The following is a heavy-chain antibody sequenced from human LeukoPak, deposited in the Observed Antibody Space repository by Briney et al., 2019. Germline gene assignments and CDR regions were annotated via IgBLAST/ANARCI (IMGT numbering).Heavy chain of an antibody. Sequence: GGSLRLSCAASGFTFSSYGMHWVRQAPGKGLEWVAVISYDGSNKYYADSVKGRFTISRDNSKNTLYLQMNSLRAEDTAVYYCAKDLYYYDSSGYYYARGCDYWGQGTLVTVSS. CDR3: AKDLYYYDSSGYYYARGCDY. D-gene: IGHD3-22*01. J-gene: IGHJ4*02. V-gene: IGHV3-30*18. CDR2: ISYDGSNK. CDR1: GFTFSSYG.